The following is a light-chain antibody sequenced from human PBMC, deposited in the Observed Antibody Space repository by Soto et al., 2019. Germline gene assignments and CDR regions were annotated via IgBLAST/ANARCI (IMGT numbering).Light chain of an antibody. CDR2: EVS. CDR3: TSYPSSTTLYV. V-gene: IGLV2-14*01. CDR1: SSDVGDYIS. J-gene: IGLJ1*01. Sequence: QSALTQPASVSGSPGQSISISCTGPSSDVGDYISVSWFQHHPGKAAKLMIYEVSNRPSGVSNGFSGSKSANTASLTISGLQAEDEADYYCTSYPSSTTLYVFGTGTKLPVL.